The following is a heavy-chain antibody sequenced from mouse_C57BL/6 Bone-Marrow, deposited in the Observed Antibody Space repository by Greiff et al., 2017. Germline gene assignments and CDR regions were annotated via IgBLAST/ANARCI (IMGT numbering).Heavy chain of an antibody. V-gene: IGHV1-55*01. D-gene: IGHD1-1*01. Sequence: QVQLQQPGAELVKPGASVTMSCKASGYTFTSYWITWVKQRPGQGLEWIGDIYPGSGSTNYNAKFKSKATLTVDTSSSTAYMQLSSLTSEDSAVYYCARPYGTLYYYAMDYWGQGTSVTVSS. CDR2: IYPGSGST. J-gene: IGHJ4*01. CDR1: GYTFTSYW. CDR3: ARPYGTLYYYAMDY.